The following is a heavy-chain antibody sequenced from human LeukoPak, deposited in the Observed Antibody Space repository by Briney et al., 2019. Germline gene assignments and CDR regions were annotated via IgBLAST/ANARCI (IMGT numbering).Heavy chain of an antibody. CDR1: GYSFTSYW. CDR2: IYPGDSDT. D-gene: IGHD3-10*01. CDR3: ARHRAIGVRGVPWVGPNWFDP. J-gene: IGHJ5*02. Sequence: GESLKISCKGSGYSFTSYWIGWVRRMPGKGLEWMGIIYPGDSDTRYSPSFQDQVTISADKSISTAYLQWSSLKASDTAMYYCARHRAIGVRGVPWVGPNWFDPWGQGTLVTASS. V-gene: IGHV5-51*01.